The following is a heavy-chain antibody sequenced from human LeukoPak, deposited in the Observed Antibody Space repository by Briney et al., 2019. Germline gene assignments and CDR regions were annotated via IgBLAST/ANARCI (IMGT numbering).Heavy chain of an antibody. CDR1: GGSISSYY. Sequence: SETLSLTCTVSGGSISSYYWSWIRQPAGKGLEWIGHVYTSESTNYNPSLKSRVTMSVDTSKNQISLKLSSVTAADTAIYYCARVQLYYYDSRSFDYWGQGTLVTVSS. D-gene: IGHD3-22*01. V-gene: IGHV4-4*07. CDR3: ARVQLYYYDSRSFDY. J-gene: IGHJ4*02. CDR2: VYTSEST.